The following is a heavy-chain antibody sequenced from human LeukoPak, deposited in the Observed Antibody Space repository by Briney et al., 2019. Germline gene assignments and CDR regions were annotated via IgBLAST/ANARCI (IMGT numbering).Heavy chain of an antibody. CDR3: ARVAGITGTLIDY. Sequence: PSETLSLTCAVSGGSISSGGYYWSWIRQPPGKGLEWIGYIYYSGSTNYNPSLKSRVTISVDTSKNQFSLKLSSVTAADTAVYYCARVAGITGTLIDYWGQGTLVTVSS. CDR1: GGSISSGGYY. J-gene: IGHJ4*02. CDR2: IYYSGST. V-gene: IGHV4-61*08. D-gene: IGHD1-20*01.